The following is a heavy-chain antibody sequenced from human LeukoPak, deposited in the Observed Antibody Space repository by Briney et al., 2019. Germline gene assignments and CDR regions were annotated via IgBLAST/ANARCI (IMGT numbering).Heavy chain of an antibody. D-gene: IGHD1-26*01. CDR1: GFEFRHYY. V-gene: IGHV3-7*04. Sequence: GGSLRLSCVASGFEFRHYYMSWVRQAPGKGLEWLGDISPDESNIYKEDVVRGRFTISRDNARNSLILQMTGLKDEDTAIYYCVKDGAGSDFSLDHWGQGTLVTVSS. J-gene: IGHJ4*02. CDR3: VKDGAGSDFSLDH. CDR2: ISPDESNI.